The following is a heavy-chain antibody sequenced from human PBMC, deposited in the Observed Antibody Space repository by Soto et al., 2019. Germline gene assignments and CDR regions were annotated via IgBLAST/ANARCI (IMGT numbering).Heavy chain of an antibody. CDR3: ARVVPAAMPAYYYGMDV. V-gene: IGHV1-69*01. D-gene: IGHD2-2*01. CDR1: GGTFSSYA. Sequence: QVQLVQSGAEVKKPGSSVKVSCKASGGTFSSYAISWVRQAPGQGLEWIGGIIPIFGTANYAQKFQGRVTITADESTSTAYMELSSLRSEDTAVYYCARVVPAAMPAYYYGMDVWGQGTTVTVSS. J-gene: IGHJ6*02. CDR2: IIPIFGTA.